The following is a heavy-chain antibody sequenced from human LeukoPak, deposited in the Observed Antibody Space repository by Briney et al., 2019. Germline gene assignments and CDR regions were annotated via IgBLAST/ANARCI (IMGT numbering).Heavy chain of an antibody. D-gene: IGHD3-10*01. CDR1: GYTFTGYY. Sequence: GASVKVSCKASGYTFTGYYMHWVRQAPGQGLEWMGWINPNSGGTNYAQKFQGRVTMTRDTSISTAYMELSRLRSDDTAVYYCARVPEWGSGSYFAFDIWGQGTMVTVSS. CDR2: INPNSGGT. V-gene: IGHV1-2*02. J-gene: IGHJ3*02. CDR3: ARVPEWGSGSYFAFDI.